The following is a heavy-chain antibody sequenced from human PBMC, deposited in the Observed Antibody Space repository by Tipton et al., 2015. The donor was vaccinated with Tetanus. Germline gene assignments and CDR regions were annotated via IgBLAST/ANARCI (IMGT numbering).Heavy chain of an antibody. Sequence: TLSLTCTVSGGSIRGGTFYWGWIRQPPGKGLEWIGSIYESGDTYYIPSRKSRVTISVDTSKNQFSLNLNSMDAADTVVYYCARHQSGYFTPFDYWGQGNLVTVSS. D-gene: IGHD3-3*01. V-gene: IGHV4-39*01. CDR3: ARHQSGYFTPFDY. CDR2: IYESGDT. J-gene: IGHJ4*02. CDR1: GGSIRGGTFY.